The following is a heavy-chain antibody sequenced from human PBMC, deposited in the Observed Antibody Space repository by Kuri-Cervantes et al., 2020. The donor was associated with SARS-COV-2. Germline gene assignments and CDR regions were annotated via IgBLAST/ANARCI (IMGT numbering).Heavy chain of an antibody. V-gene: IGHV3-21*01. Sequence: GESLKISCAASGFTFSTYAMNWVRQAPGKGLEWASSISSSSSYIYYADSVKGRFTISGDNAKNSLYLQMNSLRAEDTAVYYCARSDYGDYGRGDAFDIWGQGTTVTVSS. CDR2: ISSSSSYI. CDR3: ARSDYGDYGRGDAFDI. J-gene: IGHJ3*02. D-gene: IGHD4-17*01. CDR1: GFTFSTYA.